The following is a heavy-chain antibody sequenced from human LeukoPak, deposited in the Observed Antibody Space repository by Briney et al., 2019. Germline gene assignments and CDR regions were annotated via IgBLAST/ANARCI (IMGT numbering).Heavy chain of an antibody. J-gene: IGHJ6*02. V-gene: IGHV3-21*01. D-gene: IGHD3-3*01. Sequence: GGSLRLSCAASGFTFSSYSMNWVRQAPGKGLEWVSSFSSSSSYIYYADSVKGRFTISRDNAKNSLYLQMNSLRAEDTAVYYCARDKEGHYDFWSGYYAPYYYYYYGMDVWGQGTTVTVPS. CDR2: FSSSSSYI. CDR3: ARDKEGHYDFWSGYYAPYYYYYYGMDV. CDR1: GFTFSSYS.